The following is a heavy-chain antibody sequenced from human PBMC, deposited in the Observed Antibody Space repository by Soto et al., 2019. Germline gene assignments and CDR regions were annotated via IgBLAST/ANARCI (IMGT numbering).Heavy chain of an antibody. J-gene: IGHJ4*02. CDR3: ARATNDYGDRH. Sequence: QVQLVQSGAEVKKPGASVKVSCRASGYTFTSYDINWVRQATGQGLEWMGWMNPNSGNTGYAQKFQGRVTMTRNTSISTAYMELSSLTTDDTAFYYCARATNDYGDRHWGQGTLVTVSS. CDR2: MNPNSGNT. V-gene: IGHV1-8*01. CDR1: GYTFTSYD. D-gene: IGHD4-17*01.